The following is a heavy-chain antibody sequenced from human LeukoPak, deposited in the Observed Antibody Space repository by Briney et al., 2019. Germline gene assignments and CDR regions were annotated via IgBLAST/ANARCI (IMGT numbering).Heavy chain of an antibody. CDR2: IIPIFGTA. V-gene: IGHV1-69*13. CDR1: GGTFSSYA. Sequence: SVKVSCKASGGTFSSYAISWVRQAPGQGLEWMGGIIPIFGTANYAQKFQGRVTITADESTSTAYMELSSLRSEDTAVYYCARGPTGRIQVHYHYYGMDVWGQGTTVTVSS. J-gene: IGHJ6*02. CDR3: ARGPTGRIQVHYHYYGMDV. D-gene: IGHD5-18*01.